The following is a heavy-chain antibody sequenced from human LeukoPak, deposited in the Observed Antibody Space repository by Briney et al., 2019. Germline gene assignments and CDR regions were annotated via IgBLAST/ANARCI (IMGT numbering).Heavy chain of an antibody. CDR2: INPNNGDT. CDR1: GYTFIDYS. J-gene: IGHJ4*02. D-gene: IGHD2-15*01. V-gene: IGHV1-2*02. Sequence: ASVKVSSKASGYTFIDYSIHWVRQAPGQGLEWMGEINPNNGDTNFAPEFQGRVTMTRDTSITTAFMELSSLRYADTAIYYCATHCSGAACFDYWGQGTLVTVSS. CDR3: ATHCSGAACFDY.